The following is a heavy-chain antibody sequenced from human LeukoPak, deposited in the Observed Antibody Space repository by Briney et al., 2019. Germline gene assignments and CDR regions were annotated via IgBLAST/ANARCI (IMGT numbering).Heavy chain of an antibody. V-gene: IGHV3-15*01. D-gene: IGHD1-26*01. CDR3: ARPSYSGSLSDAFDI. CDR1: GFSFSNAW. J-gene: IGHJ3*02. Sequence: GGSLRLSCAASGFSFSNAWMTWVRQAPGKGLEWVGRIKSKIDGETTDYTEPVKGRFTISRDVSKNTLYLQMNSLKSEDTAMYFCARPSYSGSLSDAFDIWGQGTMVTVSS. CDR2: IKSKIDGETT.